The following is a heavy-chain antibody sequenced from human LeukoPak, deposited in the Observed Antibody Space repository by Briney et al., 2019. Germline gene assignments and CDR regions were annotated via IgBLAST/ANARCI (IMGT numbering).Heavy chain of an antibody. D-gene: IGHD3-22*01. CDR2: IYYSGST. J-gene: IGHJ4*02. CDR3: AKVSDRDSSGYYWGFEY. CDR1: GGSISGYY. V-gene: IGHV4-59*08. Sequence: SETLSLTCTVSGGSISGYYWSWIRQPPGKGLECIGYIYYSGSTNYNPSLKSRVTISVDTSRNQFSLKLTSVTAADTAVYYCAKVSDRDSSGYYWGFEYWGQGTLV.